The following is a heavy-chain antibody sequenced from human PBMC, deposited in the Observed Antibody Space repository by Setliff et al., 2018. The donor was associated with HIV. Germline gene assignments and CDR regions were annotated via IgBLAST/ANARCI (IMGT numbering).Heavy chain of an antibody. D-gene: IGHD2-15*01. CDR1: GFTFGSYA. Sequence: GGSLRLSCAPSGFTFGSYAMSWVRQAPGKGLEWVSVISGSGDSTFYADSLKGRLTISRDNSKNTLYLQMNSLRAEDTAVYYCAKTLPTLYPPHDYYFAMDVWGQGTTVTVSS. V-gene: IGHV3-23*01. CDR2: ISGSGDST. J-gene: IGHJ6*02. CDR3: AKTLPTLYPPHDYYFAMDV.